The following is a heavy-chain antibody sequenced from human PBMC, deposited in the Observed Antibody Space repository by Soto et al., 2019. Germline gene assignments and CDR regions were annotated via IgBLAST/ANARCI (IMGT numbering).Heavy chain of an antibody. V-gene: IGHV1-69*06. Sequence: SVKVSFKASGCTFSSYAISWVRQAPGQGLEWMGGIIPIFGTANYAQKFQGRVTITADKSTSTAYMELSSLRSEDTAVYYCARTLSLGCSSTSCYTSLYYYYYGMDVWGQGTTVTVSS. CDR3: ARTLSLGCSSTSCYTSLYYYYYGMDV. J-gene: IGHJ6*02. CDR2: IIPIFGTA. D-gene: IGHD2-2*02. CDR1: GCTFSSYA.